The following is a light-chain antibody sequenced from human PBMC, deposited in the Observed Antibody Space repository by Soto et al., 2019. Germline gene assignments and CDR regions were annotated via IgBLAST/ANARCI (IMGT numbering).Light chain of an antibody. CDR1: QSVSSN. J-gene: IGKJ1*01. Sequence: EIVMTQSPATLSVSPGERATLSCRASQSVSSNLAWYQQKPGQAPRLLIYGATTRATGIPARVGGSGSGTEFTRTISSLQSEDFAVYYGQQYNNWPRTFGQGTKVEIK. CDR3: QQYNNWPRT. CDR2: GAT. V-gene: IGKV3-15*01.